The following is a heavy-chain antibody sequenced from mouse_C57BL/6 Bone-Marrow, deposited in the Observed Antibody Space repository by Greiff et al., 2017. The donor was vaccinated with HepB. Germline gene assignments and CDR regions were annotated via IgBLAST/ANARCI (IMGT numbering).Heavy chain of an antibody. J-gene: IGHJ1*03. CDR3: ASRGYYYGSRYFDV. Sequence: VQLQESGAELVKPGASVKISCKASGYAFSSYWMNWVKQRPGKGLEWIGQIYPGDGDTNYNGKFKGKATLTADKSSSTAYMQLSSLTSEDSAVYFCASRGYYYGSRYFDVWGTGTTVTVSS. D-gene: IGHD1-1*01. CDR2: IYPGDGDT. CDR1: GYAFSSYW. V-gene: IGHV1-80*01.